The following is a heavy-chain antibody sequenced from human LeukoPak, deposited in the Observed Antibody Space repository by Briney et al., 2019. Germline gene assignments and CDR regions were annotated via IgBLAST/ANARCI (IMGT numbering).Heavy chain of an antibody. CDR1: GFTFSSFG. Sequence: QTGGSLRLSCAASGFTFSSFGMHWVRQAPGKGLEWVGVIWYDGSNKYYADSVKGRFTISRDNSKNTLYLQMNSLRAEDTSVYYWAKDKYSSGVFDYWGQGTLVTVSS. V-gene: IGHV3-33*06. J-gene: IGHJ4*02. CDR2: IWYDGSNK. D-gene: IGHD6-19*01. CDR3: AKDKYSSGVFDY.